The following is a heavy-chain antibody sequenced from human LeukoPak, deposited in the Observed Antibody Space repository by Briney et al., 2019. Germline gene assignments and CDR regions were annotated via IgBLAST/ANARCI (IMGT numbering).Heavy chain of an antibody. Sequence: PSETLSLTCTVSGGSISSSSYYWSWIRQPPGKGLEWIGYIYYSGSTNYNPSLKSRVTISVDTSKNQFSLKLSSVTAADTAVYYCARETGGYYDSSGYYQGGWFDPWGQGTLVTVSS. CDR2: IYYSGST. CDR1: GGSISSSSYY. CDR3: ARETGGYYDSSGYYQGGWFDP. V-gene: IGHV4-61*01. D-gene: IGHD3-22*01. J-gene: IGHJ5*02.